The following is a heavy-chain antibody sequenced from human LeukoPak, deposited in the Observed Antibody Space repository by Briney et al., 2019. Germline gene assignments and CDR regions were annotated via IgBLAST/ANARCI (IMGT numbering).Heavy chain of an antibody. CDR2: ISSSGSTI. CDR3: ATARWVTTDFDY. Sequence: LSLTCTVSGGSISSSSYYWGWIRQPPGKGLEWVSYISSSGSTIYYADSVKGRFTISRDNAKNSLYLQMNSLRAEDTAVYYCATARWVTTDFDYWGQGTLVTVSS. D-gene: IGHD4-17*01. CDR1: GGSISSSSYY. V-gene: IGHV3-11*04. J-gene: IGHJ4*02.